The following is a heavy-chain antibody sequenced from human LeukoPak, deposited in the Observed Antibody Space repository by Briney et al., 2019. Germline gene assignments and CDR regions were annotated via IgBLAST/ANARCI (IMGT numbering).Heavy chain of an antibody. CDR1: GFTFSSYS. D-gene: IGHD3-22*01. J-gene: IGHJ4*02. CDR3: ARLRRNSDRSGFYYYYDN. Sequence: GGSLRLSCAASGFTFSSYSFNWVRQAPGKGLEWASSINTVSSYIYYADSVRGRFTISRDNAENSLWLQMNSLRAEDSAVYYCARLRRNSDRSGFYYYYDNWGQGTLVTVSS. V-gene: IGHV3-21*01. CDR2: INTVSSYI.